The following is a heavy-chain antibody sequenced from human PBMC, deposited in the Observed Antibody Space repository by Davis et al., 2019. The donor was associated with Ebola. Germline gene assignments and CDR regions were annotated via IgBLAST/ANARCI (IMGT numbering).Heavy chain of an antibody. CDR1: GFTFSSYW. Sequence: PGGSLRLSCAASGFTFSSYWMHWVRQAPGKGLEWVSSIGSDGIHAFHADSVKGRFTISRDNAKNSLYLQMNSLRAEDTAVYYCARDIPFSSYDYWGQGTLVTVSS. V-gene: IGHV3-21*01. J-gene: IGHJ4*02. CDR3: ARDIPFSSYDY. D-gene: IGHD4-11*01. CDR2: IGSDGIHA.